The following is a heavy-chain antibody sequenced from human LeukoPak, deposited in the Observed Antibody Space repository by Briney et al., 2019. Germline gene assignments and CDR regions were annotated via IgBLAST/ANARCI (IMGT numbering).Heavy chain of an antibody. J-gene: IGHJ4*02. V-gene: IGHV4-39*01. Sequence: SDALSLTCTVSGDSLSSSGYFWGCIRHPPGKGLERIGNIHYGGSTYYTPSLKSRVTISVDTSKTQFSLKLTSVTAADTAVYYCATRYCPYSGCNFFPHYWGQGTLVTVSS. CDR2: IHYGGST. CDR3: ATRYCPYSGCNFFPHY. CDR1: GDSLSSSGYF. D-gene: IGHD5-12*01.